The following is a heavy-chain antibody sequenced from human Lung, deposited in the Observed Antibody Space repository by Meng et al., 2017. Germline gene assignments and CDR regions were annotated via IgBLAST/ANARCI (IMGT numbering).Heavy chain of an antibody. Sequence: QVQLQESGPGLVKPSQTLSLPCSVSGGSISSGDSYWSWIRQPPGKGLEWIGYIYYSGSTYYNPSLRSRITISVDTSKNQFSLKLRSMTAADTAVYYCARHDTPPQFDPWGQGTLVTVSS. J-gene: IGHJ5*02. CDR2: IYYSGST. V-gene: IGHV4-30-4*01. CDR1: GGSISSGDSY. D-gene: IGHD2-15*01. CDR3: ARHDTPPQFDP.